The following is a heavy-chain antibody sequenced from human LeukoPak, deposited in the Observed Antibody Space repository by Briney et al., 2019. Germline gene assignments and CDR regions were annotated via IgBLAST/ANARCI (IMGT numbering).Heavy chain of an antibody. V-gene: IGHV1-18*01. D-gene: IGHD3-10*01. CDR1: GYTFTSYG. J-gene: IGHJ5*02. CDR2: ISAYNGNT. CDR3: AREVGRDTMVRGAMGYFDP. Sequence: VASVKVSCKASGYTFTSYGISWVRQAPGQGLEWMGWISAYNGNTNYAQKLQGRVTMTTDTSTSTAYMELRSLRSDDTAVYYCAREVGRDTMVRGAMGYFDPWGQGTLVTVSS.